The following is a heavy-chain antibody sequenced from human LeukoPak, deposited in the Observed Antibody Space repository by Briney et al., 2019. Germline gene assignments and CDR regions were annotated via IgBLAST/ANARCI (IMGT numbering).Heavy chain of an antibody. CDR1: GYSFTSYW. CDR3: ARSLNDILTGYYNGYYFDY. D-gene: IGHD3-9*01. J-gene: IGHJ4*02. Sequence: GGSLKISCKGSGYSFTSYWIGWVRQLPGKGLEWMGIIYPGDSDTRYSPSFQGQDTISADKSISTAYLQWSSLKASDTAMYYCARSLNDILTGYYNGYYFDYWGQGTLVTVSS. V-gene: IGHV5-51*01. CDR2: IYPGDSDT.